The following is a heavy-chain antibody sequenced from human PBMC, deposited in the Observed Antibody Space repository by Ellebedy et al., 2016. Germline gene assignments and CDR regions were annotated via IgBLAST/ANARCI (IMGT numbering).Heavy chain of an antibody. V-gene: IGHV4-39*07. CDR3: ARRGGGYDEY. CDR2: IYYSGST. J-gene: IGHJ4*02. CDR1: GGSISSSSYY. D-gene: IGHD5-12*01. Sequence: SETLSLTCTVSGGSISSSSYYWGWIRQPPGKGLEWIGSIYYSGSTYYNPSLKSRVTISVDTSKNQFSLKLSSVTAADTAVYYCARRGGGYDEYWGQGTLVTVSS.